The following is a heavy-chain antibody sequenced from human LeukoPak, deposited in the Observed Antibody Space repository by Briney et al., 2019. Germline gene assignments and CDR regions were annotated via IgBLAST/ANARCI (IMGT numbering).Heavy chain of an antibody. D-gene: IGHD6-13*01. J-gene: IGHJ6*02. V-gene: IGHV3-30*18. CDR2: ISYDGSNK. Sequence: PGGSLRLSCAASGFTFSSYGMHWVRQAPGKGLEWVAVISYDGSNKYYADSVKGRFTISRDNSKNTLYLQMNSLRAEDTAVYYCAKSSWRVKHGMDVWGQGATVTVSS. CDR1: GFTFSSYG. CDR3: AKSSWRVKHGMDV.